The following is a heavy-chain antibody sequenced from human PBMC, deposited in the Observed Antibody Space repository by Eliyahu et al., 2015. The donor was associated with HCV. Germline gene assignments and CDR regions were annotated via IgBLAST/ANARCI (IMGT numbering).Heavy chain of an antibody. CDR2: ITESGSST. J-gene: IGHJ3*01. CDR3: AKVVLDDATPTWSDALDV. V-gene: IGHV3-64D*09. Sequence: EVQLVESGXGLVQPGGSLRLSCSASGFXFXDXPMHWVRQVPGKGLEYVXAITESGSSTFYAKSVRGRFTISRDNSKNTLFLQMSGLRIEDTAMYYCAKVVLDDATPTWSDALDVWGQGTMVTVSS. D-gene: IGHD2/OR15-2a*01. CDR1: GFXFXDXP.